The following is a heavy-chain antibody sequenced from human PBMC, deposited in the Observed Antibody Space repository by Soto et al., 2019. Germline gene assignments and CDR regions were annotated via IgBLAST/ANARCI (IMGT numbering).Heavy chain of an antibody. Sequence: GASVKVSCKVSGYTLTELSMHWVRQAPGKGLEWMGGFDPEDGETIYAQKFQGRVTMTEDTSTDTISMELSGLKSEDTAVYYCGRDDGSSYYYADWIDTWGQGTLVTVSS. CDR2: FDPEDGET. CDR1: GYTLTELS. V-gene: IGHV1-24*01. CDR3: GRDDGSSYYYADWIDT. D-gene: IGHD3-22*01. J-gene: IGHJ5*02.